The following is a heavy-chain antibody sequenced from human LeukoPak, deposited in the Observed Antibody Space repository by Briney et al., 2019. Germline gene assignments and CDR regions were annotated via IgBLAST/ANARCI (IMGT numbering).Heavy chain of an antibody. CDR2: IFYSGST. CDR1: GGSISSYY. D-gene: IGHD1-7*01. J-gene: IGHJ5*02. Sequence: SETLSLTCTVSGGSISSYYWSWIRQPPGKGLEWIGYIFYSGSTNYNPSLKSRVTISVDTSKNQFSLKLSSVAAADTAVYYWARDGHRGRYNWNYVHERWFDPWGQGNVVTVSS. CDR3: ARDGHRGRYNWNYVHERWFDP. V-gene: IGHV4-59*01.